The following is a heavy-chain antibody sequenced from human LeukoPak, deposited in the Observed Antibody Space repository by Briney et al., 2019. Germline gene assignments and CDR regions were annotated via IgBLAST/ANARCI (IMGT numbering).Heavy chain of an antibody. J-gene: IGHJ6*02. D-gene: IGHD4-11*01. CDR3: ARATVKGMDV. Sequence: PSETLSLTCTVSGGSISSYYWSWIRQPPGKGLEGIGYIHYSGNTNYNPSLKSRVTIPIDTSKNQFSLKLSSVTAADTAVYYCARATVKGMDVWGQGTTVTVSS. V-gene: IGHV4-59*01. CDR1: GGSISSYY. CDR2: IHYSGNT.